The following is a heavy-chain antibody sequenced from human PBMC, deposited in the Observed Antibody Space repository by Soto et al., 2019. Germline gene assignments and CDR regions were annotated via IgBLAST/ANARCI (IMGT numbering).Heavy chain of an antibody. J-gene: IGHJ4*02. V-gene: IGHV4-34*01. D-gene: IGHD3-22*01. CDR1: GGSFSGYY. CDR3: ARARPSITMIVVFIKPSTYFDY. Sequence: SETLSLTCAVYGGSFSGYYWSWIRQPPGKGLEWIGEINHSGSTNYNPSLKSRVTISVDTSKNQFSLKLSSVTAADTAVYYCARARPSITMIVVFIKPSTYFDYWGQGTLVTVSS. CDR2: INHSGST.